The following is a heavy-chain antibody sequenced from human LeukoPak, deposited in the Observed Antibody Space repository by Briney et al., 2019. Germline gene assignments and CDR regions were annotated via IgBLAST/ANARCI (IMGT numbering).Heavy chain of an antibody. CDR3: AIGLPDY. V-gene: IGHV3-21*01. Sequence: GGSLRLSCAASGFTFTNHGMHWVRQAPGKGLEWVSSISSSSYIYYADSVKGRFTISRDNAKNTLYLQMNSLRAEDTAVYYCAIGLPDYWGQGTLVTVSS. CDR2: ISSSSYI. CDR1: GFTFTNHG. J-gene: IGHJ4*02. D-gene: IGHD3-16*01.